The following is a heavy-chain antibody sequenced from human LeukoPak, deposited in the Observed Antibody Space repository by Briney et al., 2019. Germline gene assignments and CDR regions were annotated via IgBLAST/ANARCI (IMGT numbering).Heavy chain of an antibody. J-gene: IGHJ4*02. CDR3: VSPTGDHGDYEGDY. D-gene: IGHD4-17*01. V-gene: IGHV3-21*01. CDR2: IKSSGTST. Sequence: GGSLRLSCAASGFTFSRYTMNWVRQAPGKGLEWVSSIKSSGTSTYYADSVRGRFTISRDNARNSLDLQMNSLRVEDTAIYFCVSPTGDHGDYEGDYWGQGTLVTVSS. CDR1: GFTFSRYT.